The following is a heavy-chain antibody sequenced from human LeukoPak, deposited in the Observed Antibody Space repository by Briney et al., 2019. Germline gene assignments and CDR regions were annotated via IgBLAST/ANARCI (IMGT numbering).Heavy chain of an antibody. CDR3: ARDLDFGELQGGYGVDV. CDR1: GFTVSSNY. J-gene: IGHJ6*02. CDR2: IYSGGST. Sequence: GGSLRLSCAASGFTVSSNYMSWVRQAPGKGLEWVSVIYSGGSTYYADSVKGRFTISRDNSKNTLYLQMNSLRAEDTAVYYCARDLDFGELQGGYGVDVWGQGTTVTVSS. V-gene: IGHV3-66*01. D-gene: IGHD3-10*01.